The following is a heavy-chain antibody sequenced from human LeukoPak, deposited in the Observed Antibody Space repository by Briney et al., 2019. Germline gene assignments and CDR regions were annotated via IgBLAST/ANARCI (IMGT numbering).Heavy chain of an antibody. CDR3: ARADSLNMYYFDY. V-gene: IGHV3-53*01. CDR1: GFTVSSNY. J-gene: IGHJ4*02. D-gene: IGHD2-21*01. Sequence: GGSLRLSCAASGFTVSSNYMSWVMSWVRLAPGKGLEWVSVIYSGGSTSYADSVEGRFTISKDNSKNTLYLQMNSLRAEDTAVYYCARADSLNMYYFDYWGQGTLVTVSS. CDR2: IYSGGST.